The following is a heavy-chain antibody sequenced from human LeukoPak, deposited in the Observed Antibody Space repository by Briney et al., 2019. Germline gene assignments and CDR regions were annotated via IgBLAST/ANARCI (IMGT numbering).Heavy chain of an antibody. CDR1: GYTFTNYG. V-gene: IGHV1-18*01. Sequence: ASVKVSCKASGYTFTNYGISWVRQAPGQGLEWMGWISAYNGNTNYAQKLQGRVTMTTETSTTTAYMELRSLRSDDTAVYYCARGGGYCSSTSCYTGIIRGWFDPWGQGTLVTVSS. CDR2: ISAYNGNT. J-gene: IGHJ5*02. CDR3: ARGGGYCSSTSCYTGIIRGWFDP. D-gene: IGHD2-2*02.